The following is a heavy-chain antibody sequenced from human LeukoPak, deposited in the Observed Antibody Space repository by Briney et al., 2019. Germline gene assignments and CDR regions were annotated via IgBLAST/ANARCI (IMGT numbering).Heavy chain of an antibody. CDR2: IYTSGST. Sequence: SETLSLTCTVSGGSISSYYWSWIRQPAGKGLEWIGRIYTSGSTNYNPSLKSRVTMSVDTSKNQFSLKLSSVTAADTAVYYCAATMVRGVNYYYYYGMHVWGQGTTVTVSS. V-gene: IGHV4-4*07. J-gene: IGHJ6*02. CDR3: AATMVRGVNYYYYYGMHV. CDR1: GGSISSYY. D-gene: IGHD3-10*01.